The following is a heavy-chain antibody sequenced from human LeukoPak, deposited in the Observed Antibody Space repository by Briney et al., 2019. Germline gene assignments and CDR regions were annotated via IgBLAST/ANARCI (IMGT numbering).Heavy chain of an antibody. Sequence: GGSLRLSCAASGFTLSSYSMNWVRQAPGKGLEWVSYISSSSSTIYYADSVRGRFTISRDNAKKSVYLQMNSLRAEDTAVYFCARGLLVVGSKKGNPGNYWGPGTLVAVSS. CDR1: GFTLSSYS. J-gene: IGHJ4*02. CDR3: ARGLLVVGSKKGNPGNY. D-gene: IGHD1-14*01. CDR2: ISSSSSTI. V-gene: IGHV3-48*04.